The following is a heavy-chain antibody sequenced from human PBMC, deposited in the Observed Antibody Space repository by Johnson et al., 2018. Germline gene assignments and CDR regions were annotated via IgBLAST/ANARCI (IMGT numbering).Heavy chain of an antibody. D-gene: IGHD3-3*01. Sequence: QVQLQESGAEVKKPGASXKVSCKASGYTFTSYYMHWVRQAPGQGLEWMGIINPSGGSTSYAQKFQGRVTMTRDPSTSTVYMELSSLRSEDTAVYYCARAVTGQDGVVITPSYYYAMDVWGQGTTVTVSS. CDR1: GYTFTSYY. V-gene: IGHV1-46*01. J-gene: IGHJ6*02. CDR3: ARAVTGQDGVVITPSYYYAMDV. CDR2: INPSGGST.